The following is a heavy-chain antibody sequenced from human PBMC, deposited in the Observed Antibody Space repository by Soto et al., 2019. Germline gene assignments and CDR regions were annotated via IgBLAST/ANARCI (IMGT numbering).Heavy chain of an antibody. CDR2: ISGGGGST. CDR1: GFTFSSYA. D-gene: IGHD2-2*01. J-gene: IGHJ4*02. V-gene: IGHV3-23*01. CDR3: AKISDFVVVPAALLD. Sequence: EVQLLESGGGLVQPGGSLRLSCAASGFTFSSYAMSWVRQAPGKGLEWVSAISGGGGSTYYADSVKGRFTISRDNPKKQLYLQMKSLRAKDKAVYYCAKISDFVVVPAALLDWGQGTLVTVSS.